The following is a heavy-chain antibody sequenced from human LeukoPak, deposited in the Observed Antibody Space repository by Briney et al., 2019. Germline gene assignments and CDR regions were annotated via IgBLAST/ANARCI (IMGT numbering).Heavy chain of an antibody. J-gene: IGHJ4*02. CDR1: GYIFTGYY. CDR2: ISPKSGGT. V-gene: IGHV1-2*02. Sequence: ASVKVSCKASGYIFTGYYMHWVRQAPGQGLGWMGWISPKSGGTNYAQKFQGRINMTRDTSISTAYMDLSGLRSDDTAVYYCAREDSSGYYFDYWGQGTLVTVSS. D-gene: IGHD3-22*01. CDR3: AREDSSGYYFDY.